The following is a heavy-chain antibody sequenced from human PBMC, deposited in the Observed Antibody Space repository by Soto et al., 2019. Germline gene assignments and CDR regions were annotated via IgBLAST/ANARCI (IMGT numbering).Heavy chain of an antibody. D-gene: IGHD3-16*01. CDR2: INHSGST. J-gene: IGHJ4*02. CDR3: ARGQGKATTFHHADY. Sequence: SETLSLTCAVYGGSFSGYYWSWIRQPPGKGLEWIGEINHSGSTNYNPSLKSRVTISVDTSKNQFSLKLSSVTAADTAVYYCARGQGKATTFHHADYWGQGTLVTVSS. CDR1: GGSFSGYY. V-gene: IGHV4-34*01.